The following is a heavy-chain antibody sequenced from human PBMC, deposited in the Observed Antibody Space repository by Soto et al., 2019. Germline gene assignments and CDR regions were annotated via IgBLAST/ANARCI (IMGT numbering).Heavy chain of an antibody. CDR2: MNPNSGNT. D-gene: IGHD2-8*01. J-gene: IGHJ5*02. CDR3: ARGEAIVLMVPARYNWFDP. V-gene: IGHV1-8*01. Sequence: GASVKVSCKASGYTFTSYDINWVRQATGQGLEWMGWMNPNSGNTGYAQKFQGRVTMTRNTSISTAYMELSSLRSEDTAVYYCARGEAIVLMVPARYNWFDPWGQGTLVTVSS. CDR1: GYTFTSYD.